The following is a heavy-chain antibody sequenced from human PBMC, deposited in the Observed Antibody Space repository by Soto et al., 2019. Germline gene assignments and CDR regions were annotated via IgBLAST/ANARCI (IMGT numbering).Heavy chain of an antibody. V-gene: IGHV4-30-4*01. CDR3: ATLRGYSGYALIGVLDY. CDR2: IYYSGST. D-gene: IGHD5-12*01. J-gene: IGHJ4*02. CDR1: VGSISIGDYY. Sequence: SETLSLTCTFSVGSISIGDYYWSWIRQPPGKGLEWIGYIYYSGSTYYNPSLKSRVTISVDTSKNQFSLKLSSVTAADTAVYYCATLRGYSGYALIGVLDYWGQGTLVTGSS.